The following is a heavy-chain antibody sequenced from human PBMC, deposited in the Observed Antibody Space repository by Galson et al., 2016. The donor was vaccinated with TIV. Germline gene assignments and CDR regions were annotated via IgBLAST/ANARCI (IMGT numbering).Heavy chain of an antibody. J-gene: IGHJ4*02. CDR3: ATHSFWLEKQG. D-gene: IGHD3-3*01. Sequence: SLRLSCAASGFRFSDYYMNWIRQAPGKGLEWVSYISSSAITIYYADSVKGRFTISRDNAKNLLYLQMNSLRVEDTAVYYWATHSFWLEKQGWGQGTLVTVSS. V-gene: IGHV3-11*01. CDR1: GFRFSDYY. CDR2: ISSSAITI.